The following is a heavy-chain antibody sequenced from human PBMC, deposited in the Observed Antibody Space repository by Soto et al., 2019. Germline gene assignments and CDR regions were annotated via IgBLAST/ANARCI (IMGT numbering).Heavy chain of an antibody. V-gene: IGHV1-69*12. Sequence: QVQLVQSGAEVKKPGSSVKVSCKASGGTFSSYAISWVRQAPGQGLEWMGGIIPIFGTADYAQKFQGRVTITAHESTRAAYMELSSLRSEDTALYYCARDGGVYDYSPSDYWGQGTLVTVSS. J-gene: IGHJ4*02. CDR2: IIPIFGTA. D-gene: IGHD4-4*01. CDR3: ARDGGVYDYSPSDY. CDR1: GGTFSSYA.